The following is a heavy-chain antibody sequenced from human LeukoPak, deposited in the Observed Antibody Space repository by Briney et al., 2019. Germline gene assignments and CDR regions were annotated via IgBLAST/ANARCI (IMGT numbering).Heavy chain of an antibody. CDR3: ARGRVAGKPNDY. CDR2: INHSGST. D-gene: IGHD6-19*01. V-gene: IGHV4-34*01. CDR1: GVSFSGYY. J-gene: IGHJ4*02. Sequence: SETLSLTCAVYGVSFSGYYWSWIRQPPGKGLEWIGEINHSGSTNYNPSLKSRVTISVDTSKNQFSLKLSSVTAADTAVYYCARGRVAGKPNDYWGQGTLVTVSS.